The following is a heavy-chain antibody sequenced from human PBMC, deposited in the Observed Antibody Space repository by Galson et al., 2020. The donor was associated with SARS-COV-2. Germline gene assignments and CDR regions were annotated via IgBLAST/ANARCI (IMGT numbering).Heavy chain of an antibody. D-gene: IGHD3-3*01. V-gene: IGHV4-31*03. J-gene: IGHJ6*03. CDR2: IYYSGST. Sequence: SETLSFTCTVSGGSISSGGYYWSWIRQHPGKGLEWIRYIYYSGSTYYNPSLKSRVTISVDTSKNQFSLKLSSVTAADTAVYYCARSFWSGYQYYYMDVWGKGTTVTVSS. CDR3: ARSFWSGYQYYYMDV. CDR1: GGSISSGGYY.